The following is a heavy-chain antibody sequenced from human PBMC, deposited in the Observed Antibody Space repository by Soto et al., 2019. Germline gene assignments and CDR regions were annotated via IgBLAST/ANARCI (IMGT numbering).Heavy chain of an antibody. V-gene: IGHV3-15*07. CDR1: GFTFSNAW. CDR2: IKSKTDGGTT. D-gene: IGHD3-3*01. CDR3: TTGGTYYDFWSGPGDYYYYYGMDV. Sequence: GGSLRLSCAASGFTFSNAWMNWVRQAPGKGLEWVGRIKSKTDGGTTDYAAPVKGRFTIPRDDSKNTLYLQMNSLKTEDTAVYYCTTGGTYYDFWSGPGDYYYYYGMDVWGQGTTVTVSS. J-gene: IGHJ6*02.